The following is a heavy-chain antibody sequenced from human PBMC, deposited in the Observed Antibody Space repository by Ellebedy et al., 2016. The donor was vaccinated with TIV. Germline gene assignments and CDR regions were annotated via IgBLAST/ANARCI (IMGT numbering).Heavy chain of an antibody. V-gene: IGHV3-21*06. CDR1: GLTFSTLA. CDR2: IGSSGGNL. D-gene: IGHD1-7*01. Sequence: GESLKISCAASGLTFSTLAMHWARQATGKGLEWLSAIGSSGGNLNYTESVKGRLTISRDNAKHSLYLQMNSLRVTDTAVYYCVSQFNGNYGNFWGQGTLVTVSS. J-gene: IGHJ4*02. CDR3: VSQFNGNYGNF.